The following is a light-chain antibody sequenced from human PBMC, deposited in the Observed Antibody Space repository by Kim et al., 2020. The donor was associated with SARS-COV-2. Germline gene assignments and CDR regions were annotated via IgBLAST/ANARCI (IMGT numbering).Light chain of an antibody. CDR2: AAS. J-gene: IGKJ4*01. Sequence: ASVGGRVTITCRASQGIRTYLAWFQQKPGQVPKRLIYAASTLQNGVPSRFSGSGSGTEFTLTINSLQPEDFATYYCLQHDSYPLTFGGGTKVDIK. CDR1: QGIRTY. CDR3: LQHDSYPLT. V-gene: IGKV1-17*03.